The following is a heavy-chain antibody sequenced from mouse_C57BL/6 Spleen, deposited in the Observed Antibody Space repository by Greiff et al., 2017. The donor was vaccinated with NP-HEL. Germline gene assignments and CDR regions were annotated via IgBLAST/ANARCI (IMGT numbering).Heavy chain of an antibody. CDR3: AKGGYFYAMDD. CDR2: ISSGSSTI. J-gene: IGHJ4*01. Sequence: DVKLVESGGGLVKPGGSLNLSCAASGFPFSDYGMHWVRQAPEKGLEWVAYISSGSSTIYYADTVKGRFTISRDNAKNTLFLQMTSLRSEDTAMYYCAKGGYFYAMDDWGQGTSVTVSS. D-gene: IGHD2-14*01. V-gene: IGHV5-17*01. CDR1: GFPFSDYG.